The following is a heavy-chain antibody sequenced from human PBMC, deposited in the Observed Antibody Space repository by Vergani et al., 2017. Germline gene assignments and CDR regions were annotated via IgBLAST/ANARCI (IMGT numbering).Heavy chain of an antibody. Sequence: QVQLQESGPGLVKPSETLSLTCTVSGGSVSSGSYYWSWIRQPPGKGLEWIGSIYYSGSTYYNPSLKSRVTISVDTSKNQFSLKLSSVTAADTAVYYCASYEPLVVVAADDAFDIWGQGTMVTVSS. CDR2: IYYSGST. D-gene: IGHD2-15*01. CDR3: ASYEPLVVVAADDAFDI. V-gene: IGHV4-39*01. CDR1: GGSVSSGSYY. J-gene: IGHJ3*02.